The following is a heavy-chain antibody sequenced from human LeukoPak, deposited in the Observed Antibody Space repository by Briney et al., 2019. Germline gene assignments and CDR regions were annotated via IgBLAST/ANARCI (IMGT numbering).Heavy chain of an antibody. CDR2: ISGSGGSGGST. J-gene: IGHJ6*02. Sequence: GRSLRLSCAASGFTFSSYAMSWVRQAPGKGLEWVSLISGSGGSGGSTYYADSVKGRFTISRDNSKSKLYLQMNSLRAEDTVLYYCAKGTPFYAMDVWGQGTTVIVSS. V-gene: IGHV3-23*01. CDR1: GFTFSSYA. CDR3: AKGTPFYAMDV. D-gene: IGHD1-7*01.